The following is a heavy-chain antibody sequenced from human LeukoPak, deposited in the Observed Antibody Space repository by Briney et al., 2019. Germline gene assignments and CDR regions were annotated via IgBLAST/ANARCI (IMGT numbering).Heavy chain of an antibody. CDR3: ARSSGHSYGDFDY. CDR2: THHSGAT. J-gene: IGHJ4*02. Sequence: SETLSLTCSVSGVSITSNYWSWIRQPPGKGLEWLGYTHHSGATSYNPSLKSRSTMSLDTSNNQFSLKLSSVTAADTAEYYCARSSGHSYGDFDYWGQGNLVTVSS. CDR1: GVSITSNY. D-gene: IGHD5-18*01. V-gene: IGHV4-59*01.